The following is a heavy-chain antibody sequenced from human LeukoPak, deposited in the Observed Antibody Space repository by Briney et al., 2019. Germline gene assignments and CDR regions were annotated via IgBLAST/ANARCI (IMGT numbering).Heavy chain of an antibody. J-gene: IGHJ6*02. CDR3: ARFYCSGSGDSCYAMDV. CDR1: RLTASSNN. D-gene: IGHD2-15*01. CDR2: IDSGGST. V-gene: IGHV3-53*01. Sequence: GGPRRFSCEAPRLTASSNNMIWVRQAPGKGLGWVSVIDSGGSTYYADSVRGRFTVSRDTSKNTMYLHMNSLRAEDTAVYYCARFYCSGSGDSCYAMDVWGQGTTVTVSS.